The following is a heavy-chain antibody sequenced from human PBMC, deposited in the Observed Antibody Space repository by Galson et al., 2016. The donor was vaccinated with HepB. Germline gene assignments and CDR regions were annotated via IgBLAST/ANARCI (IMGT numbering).Heavy chain of an antibody. Sequence: SVKVSCKASGGTFSNSGIIWVRQAPGQGLEWMGGIIPIFASTNYAQKFQGRATLTADTSTATAYMELSSLTSDDTAVYYCARDPSGTYWSYYLDSWGQGTLLIVSS. D-gene: IGHD1-26*01. CDR3: ARDPSGTYWSYYLDS. J-gene: IGHJ4*02. V-gene: IGHV1-69*06. CDR2: IIPIFAST. CDR1: GGTFSNSG.